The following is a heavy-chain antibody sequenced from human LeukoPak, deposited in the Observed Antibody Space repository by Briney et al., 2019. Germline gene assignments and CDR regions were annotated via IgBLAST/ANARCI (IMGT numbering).Heavy chain of an antibody. CDR2: ISYTGIT. CDR1: GGSISGYH. CDR3: ARRDYSGILPYAFDV. Sequence: SETLSLTCVVSGGSISGYHWGWIRQPPGKGPEWIGYISYTGITRDNPSLRSRVFMSVDTSKNQFSLRLSSVTAADTAVYFCARRDYSGILPYAFDVWGQGTLVAVSS. D-gene: IGHD4-23*01. J-gene: IGHJ3*01. V-gene: IGHV4-59*08.